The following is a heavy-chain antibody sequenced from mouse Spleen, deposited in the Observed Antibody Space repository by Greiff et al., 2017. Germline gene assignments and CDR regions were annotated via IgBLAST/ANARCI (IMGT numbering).Heavy chain of an antibody. J-gene: IGHJ2*01. D-gene: IGHD2-10*02. CDR3: ARQGYGIPFDY. V-gene: IGHV5-9-3*01. CDR1: GFTFSSYA. Sequence: EVKLMESGGGLVKPGGSLKLSCAASGFTFSSYAMSWVRQTPEKRLEWVATISSGGSYTYYPDSVKGRFTISRDNAKNTLYLQMSSLRSEDTAMYYCARQGYGIPFDYWGQGTTLTVSS. CDR2: ISSGGSYT.